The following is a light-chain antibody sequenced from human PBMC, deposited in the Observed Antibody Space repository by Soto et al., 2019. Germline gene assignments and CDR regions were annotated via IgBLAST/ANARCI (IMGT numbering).Light chain of an antibody. V-gene: IGKV1-39*01. CDR2: AAS. Sequence: DIQMTQSPSSLSASVGDRVTITCRASQSISSYLNWYQQKPGKAPKLLIYAASSLQSGVPSRFSGSGSGTEFTLTISSLQPEDFATYYCQQSYSIPYTFRQGTKLEIK. CDR3: QQSYSIPYT. J-gene: IGKJ2*01. CDR1: QSISSY.